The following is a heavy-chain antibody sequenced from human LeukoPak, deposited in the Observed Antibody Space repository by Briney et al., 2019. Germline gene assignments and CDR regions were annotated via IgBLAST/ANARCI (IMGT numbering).Heavy chain of an antibody. J-gene: IGHJ4*02. Sequence: GGSLRLSCVASGFIFNSYGMHWVRHAPGKGLEWVAGIWYAGSNKYYADSVEGRFTISRDNSKNTLYLQMNSLRAEDTAVYYCARDPESYSGYDFDFWGQGTLVTVSS. CDR3: ARDPESYSGYDFDF. CDR1: GFIFNSYG. CDR2: IWYAGSNK. V-gene: IGHV3-33*01. D-gene: IGHD5-12*01.